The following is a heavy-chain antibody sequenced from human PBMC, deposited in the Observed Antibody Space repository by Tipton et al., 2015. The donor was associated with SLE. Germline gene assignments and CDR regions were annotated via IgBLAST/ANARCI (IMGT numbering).Heavy chain of an antibody. CDR3: ARLAHYNSSWYLGV. D-gene: IGHD3-22*01. Sequence: TLSLTCIVSGASISSRAYYWGCIRQSPGKGLEWIGSVYDSGITYYTPSLKSRVTISVDTSNNQFSLELSSVTAADTAVYYCARLAHYNSSWYLGVWGQGSLVTVSS. CDR1: GASISSRAYY. CDR2: VYDSGIT. V-gene: IGHV4-39*01. J-gene: IGHJ4*02.